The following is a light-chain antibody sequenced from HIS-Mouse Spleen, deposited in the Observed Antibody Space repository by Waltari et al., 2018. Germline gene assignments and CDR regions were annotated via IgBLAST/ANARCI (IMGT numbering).Light chain of an antibody. Sequence: SSELTQDPAVSVALGQTVRITCQGDSLRSYYASWYQQKPGQAPVLVIYGINNRPSGIPDRFSGSSSGNTASLTIPGAQAEDEADYYCTSRDSSGNHVVFGGGTKLTVL. V-gene: IGLV3-19*01. CDR3: TSRDSSGNHVV. J-gene: IGLJ2*01. CDR1: SLRSYY. CDR2: GIN.